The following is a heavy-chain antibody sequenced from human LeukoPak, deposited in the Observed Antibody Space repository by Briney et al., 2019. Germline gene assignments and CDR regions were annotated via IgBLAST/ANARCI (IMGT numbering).Heavy chain of an antibody. D-gene: IGHD1-26*01. V-gene: IGHV4-39*01. CDR2: IYYSGST. CDR1: GGSISSSSYY. CDR3: ARYGPILGASPLDY. J-gene: IGHJ4*02. Sequence: SETLSLTCTDSGGSISSSSYYWGWFRQPPGKGLEWIGSIYYSGSTYYNPSLKSRVTISVDTSKNQFSLKLSSVTAADTAVYYCARYGPILGASPLDYWGQGTLVTVSS.